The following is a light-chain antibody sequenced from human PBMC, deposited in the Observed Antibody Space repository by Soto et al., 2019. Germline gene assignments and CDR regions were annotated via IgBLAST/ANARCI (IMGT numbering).Light chain of an antibody. CDR2: EVY. CDR1: NSDVGSYNL. J-gene: IGLJ2*01. Sequence: SVPTEPPAVSACRCRSFTFPRTGNNSDVGSYNLVSWYQHHPGKAPKLMIYEVYKRPSRISNRFSGSKSGNTASLTISGLQAEDEADYYCCSYAGTSLFLVFGGGTQLPVL. V-gene: IGLV2-23*02. CDR3: CSYAGTSLFLV.